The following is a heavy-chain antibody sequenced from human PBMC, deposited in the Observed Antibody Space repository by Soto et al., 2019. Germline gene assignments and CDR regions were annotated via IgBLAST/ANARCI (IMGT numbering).Heavy chain of an antibody. CDR3: ARGREYYYDSSGYYFWYYFDY. CDR2: IYYSGST. Sequence: QVQLQESGPGLVKPSQTLSLTCTVSGGSISSGGYYWSWIRQHPGKGLEWIGYIYYSGSTYYNPSHKRRVTISVDTSKNQFSLKLSSVTAADTAVYYCARGREYYYDSSGYYFWYYFDYWGQGTLVTVSS. J-gene: IGHJ4*02. V-gene: IGHV4-31*03. CDR1: GGSISSGGYY. D-gene: IGHD3-22*01.